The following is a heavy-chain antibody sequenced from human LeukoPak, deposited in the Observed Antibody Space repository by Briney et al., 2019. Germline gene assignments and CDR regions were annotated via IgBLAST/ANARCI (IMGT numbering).Heavy chain of an antibody. CDR2: ISAYNGNT. V-gene: IGHV1-18*01. D-gene: IGHD6-13*01. CDR1: GYTFTSYG. Sequence: ASVKVSCKASGYTFTSYGISWVRQAPGQGLEWMGWISAYNGNTNYAQKLQGRVTMTTDTSTSTAYMELRSLRSDDTAVYYCARVVVGIAAADGAFDIWGQGTMVTVSS. CDR3: ARVVVGIAAADGAFDI. J-gene: IGHJ3*02.